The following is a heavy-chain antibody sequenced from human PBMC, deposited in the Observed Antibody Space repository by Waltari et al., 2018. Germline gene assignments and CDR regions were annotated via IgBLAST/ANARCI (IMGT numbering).Heavy chain of an antibody. CDR1: GFTFDDFA. D-gene: IGHD3-9*01. V-gene: IGHV3-43D*04. J-gene: IGHJ6*02. CDR3: VKEAAGYDSLIANGLDV. CDR2: STWDGRST. Sequence: EVQLEESGGGVVQPGGSLRLSCAASGFTFDDFAMHWVRQAPGKGLGWGARSTWDGRSTYADSVKGRFAISRDNGKYFLYLQMNSLRPEDTALYYCVKEAAGYDSLIANGLDVWGQGTTVTVSS.